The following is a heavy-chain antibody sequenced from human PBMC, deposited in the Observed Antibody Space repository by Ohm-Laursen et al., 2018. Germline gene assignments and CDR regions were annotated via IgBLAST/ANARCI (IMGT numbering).Heavy chain of an antibody. CDR2: IYYSGST. Sequence: GTLSLTCTVSGGSISSYYWSWIRQPPGKGLEWIGYIYYSGSTNYNPSLKSRVTISVDTSKNQLSLKLSSVTAADTAVYYCARDGDYVAFDIWGQGTMVTVSS. J-gene: IGHJ3*02. CDR1: GGSISSYY. CDR3: ARDGDYVAFDI. D-gene: IGHD4-17*01. V-gene: IGHV4-59*01.